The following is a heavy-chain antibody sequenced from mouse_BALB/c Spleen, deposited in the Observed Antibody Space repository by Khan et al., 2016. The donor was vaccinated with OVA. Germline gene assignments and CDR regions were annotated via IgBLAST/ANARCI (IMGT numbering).Heavy chain of an antibody. V-gene: IGHV1-7*01. CDR1: GYTFINYW. CDR3: ARRGLRWDFDY. CDR2: INPSTGYT. Sequence: QVQLQQSGAELAKPGDSVKMSCKVSGYTFINYWILWVKQRPGQGLEWIGYINPSTGYTEYNQNFKDKATLTADKSSSTAYMQLSSLTSEDSAVYYCARRGLRWDFDYWGQGTTLTVSS. J-gene: IGHJ2*01. D-gene: IGHD1-1*01.